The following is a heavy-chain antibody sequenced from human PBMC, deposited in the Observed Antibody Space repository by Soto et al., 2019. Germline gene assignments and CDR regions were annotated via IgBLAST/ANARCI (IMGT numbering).Heavy chain of an antibody. CDR1: GGSFSGYY. V-gene: IGHV4-34*01. Sequence: QVQLQQWGAGLLKPSETLSLTCAVYGGSFSGYYWSWIRQPPGKGLEWIGEINHSGSTNYNPSLKSRVTLSVATSKNQFSLKLSSVTAADTAVYYCARGYPSYDYIWGSYRYRHYFDYWGQGTLVTVSS. D-gene: IGHD3-16*02. J-gene: IGHJ4*02. CDR3: ARGYPSYDYIWGSYRYRHYFDY. CDR2: INHSGST.